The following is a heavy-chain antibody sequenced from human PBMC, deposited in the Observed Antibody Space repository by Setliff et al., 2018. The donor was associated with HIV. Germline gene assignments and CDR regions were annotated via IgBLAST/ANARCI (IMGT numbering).Heavy chain of an antibody. Sequence: RGSLRLSCAATGFTFSSYVLHWVRQAPGKGLEWVAVMSTGGGIKICADSVKGRFTISRDNSRNTLFLQMNNLRPEDTATYYCVRDPIEGSPDYFDYWGQGALVTVSS. CDR1: GFTFSSYV. J-gene: IGHJ4*02. D-gene: IGHD1-26*01. CDR3: VRDPIEGSPDYFDY. V-gene: IGHV3-30-3*01. CDR2: MSTGGGIK.